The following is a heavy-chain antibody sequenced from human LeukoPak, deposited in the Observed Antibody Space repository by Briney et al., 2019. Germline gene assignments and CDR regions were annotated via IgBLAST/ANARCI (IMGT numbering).Heavy chain of an antibody. J-gene: IGHJ4*02. D-gene: IGHD6-19*01. V-gene: IGHV4-59*08. CDR3: ARQDVAVAGTGYFDY. CDR2: IYYSGST. CDR1: GGSISSYY. Sequence: SETLSLTCTVSGGSISSYYWSWIRQPPGKGLEWIGYIYYSGSTNYNPSLKSRVTISVDTSKNQFSLKLSSVTAADTAVYYCARQDVAVAGTGYFDYWGQGTLVTVSS.